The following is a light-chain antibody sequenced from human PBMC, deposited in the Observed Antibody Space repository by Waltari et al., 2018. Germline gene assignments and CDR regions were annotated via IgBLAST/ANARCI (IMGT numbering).Light chain of an antibody. V-gene: IGKV1-5*03. CDR1: QSISSW. Sequence: DIQMTQSPSTLSASVGDRVTITCRASQSISSWLAWYQQKPGKAPKLLIYKASSLESGVPSRFSCSGSGTEFTLTISSLQPDDCATYYCQQYNSYPLTFGGGTKVEIK. CDR3: QQYNSYPLT. J-gene: IGKJ4*01. CDR2: KAS.